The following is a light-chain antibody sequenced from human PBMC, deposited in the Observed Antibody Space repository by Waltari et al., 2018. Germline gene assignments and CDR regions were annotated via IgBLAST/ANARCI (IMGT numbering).Light chain of an antibody. CDR3: MQSIQLPLFT. CDR2: EVS. CDR1: QSLVHTDGKTY. J-gene: IGKJ3*01. V-gene: IGKV2D-29*01. Sequence: ISCKSSQSLVHTDGKTYLYWYLQKAGQPPQLLIHEVSDRFTGVPPRFSGSGSGTDFTLKISRVEAEDVGIYYCMQSIQLPLFTFGPGTKVEIK.